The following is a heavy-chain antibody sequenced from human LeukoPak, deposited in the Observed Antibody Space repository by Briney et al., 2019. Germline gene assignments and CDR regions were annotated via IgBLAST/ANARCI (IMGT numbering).Heavy chain of an antibody. CDR3: ATGIDYGDYYFDY. CDR1: GYTLTELS. J-gene: IGHJ4*02. Sequence: ASVKVSCKVSGYTLTELSMHWVRQAPGKGLEWMGGFDPEDGETIYAQKFQGRVTMTEDTSTDTAYIELSSLRSEDTAVYYCATGIDYGDYYFDYWGQGTLVTVSS. D-gene: IGHD4-17*01. V-gene: IGHV1-24*01. CDR2: FDPEDGET.